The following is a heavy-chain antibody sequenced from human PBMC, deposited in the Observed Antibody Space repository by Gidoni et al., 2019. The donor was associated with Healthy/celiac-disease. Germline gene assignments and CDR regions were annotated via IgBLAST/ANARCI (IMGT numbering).Heavy chain of an antibody. J-gene: IGHJ6*02. D-gene: IGHD4-17*01. V-gene: IGHV1-24*01. CDR2: FDPEDGET. CDR3: ATAGTVTKNYYGMDV. Sequence: LEWMGGFDPEDGETIYAQKFQGRVTMTEDTSTDTAYMELSSLRSEDTAVYYCATAGTVTKNYYGMDVWGQGTTVTVSS.